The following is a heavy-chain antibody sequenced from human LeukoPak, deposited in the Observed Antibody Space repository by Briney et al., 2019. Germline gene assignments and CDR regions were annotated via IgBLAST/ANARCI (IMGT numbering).Heavy chain of an antibody. D-gene: IGHD3-9*01. V-gene: IGHV1-18*01. CDR1: GYRFTSYG. CDR2: ISAYNGNT. J-gene: IGHJ4*02. CDR3: ARGGDGDILTGLVFDY. Sequence: ASVKVSCKASGYRFTSYGISWVRQAPGQGLEYMGWISAYNGNTNYAQKLQGRVTMTTDTSTSTAYMELRSLRADGTAVYYCARGGDGDILTGLVFDYWGQGTLVTVSS.